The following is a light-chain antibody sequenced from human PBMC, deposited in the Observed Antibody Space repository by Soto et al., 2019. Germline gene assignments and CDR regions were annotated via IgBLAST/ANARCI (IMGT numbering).Light chain of an antibody. J-gene: IGLJ1*01. CDR3: SSYTSSSIDYV. V-gene: IGLV2-14*01. Sequence: QYALTQPASVSGSPGQSITISCTGTSSDVGGYNYVSWYQQHPGKAPKLMIYEVSNRPSGVSNRFSGSKSGNTASLTISGRQAEDEADYYCSSYTSSSIDYVFGTGTKLTVL. CDR1: SSDVGGYNY. CDR2: EVS.